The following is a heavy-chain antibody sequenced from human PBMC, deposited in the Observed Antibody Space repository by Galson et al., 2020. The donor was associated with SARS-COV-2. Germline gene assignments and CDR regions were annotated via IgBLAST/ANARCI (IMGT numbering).Heavy chain of an antibody. Sequence: GGSLRLSCAASGFTFSSFEMNWVRRAPGKGLEWVAYISNSGDTMYYADSVKGRFTVSRDNAKSSLFLHMDSLRADDTAVYYCARDLAGNWNDRWGQGTLVTVCS. CDR3: ARDLAGNWNDR. V-gene: IGHV3-48*03. CDR2: ISNSGDTM. J-gene: IGHJ4*02. CDR1: GFTFSSFE. D-gene: IGHD1-1*01.